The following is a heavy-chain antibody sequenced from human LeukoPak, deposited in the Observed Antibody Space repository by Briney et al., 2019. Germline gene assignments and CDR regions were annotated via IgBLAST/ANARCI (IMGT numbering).Heavy chain of an antibody. CDR2: IYYSGTT. Sequence: PSETLSLTCTVSGASMKNFYWGWIRQPPGKGLECLGYIYYSGTTTYSPSLTSRVTISVDMSKNQFSLKLTSVTAADTAVYYCARRRIWFGQLVSDAFDAWGQGAMVTVSS. CDR3: ARRRIWFGQLVSDAFDA. D-gene: IGHD3-10*01. V-gene: IGHV4-59*08. J-gene: IGHJ3*01. CDR1: GASMKNFY.